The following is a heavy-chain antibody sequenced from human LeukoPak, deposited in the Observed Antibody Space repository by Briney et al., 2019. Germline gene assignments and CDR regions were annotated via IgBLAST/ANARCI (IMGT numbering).Heavy chain of an antibody. V-gene: IGHV1-18*01. J-gene: IGHJ4*02. CDR2: ISAYNGNT. Sequence: GASVKVSCKASGYTFTSYGISWVRQAPGQGLEWMGWISAYNGNTNYAQKLQGRVTMTTDTSTSTAYMELRSLRSDDTAVYYCAREMDYDSSGYYYYFYYWGQGTLVTVSS. D-gene: IGHD3-22*01. CDR1: GYTFTSYG. CDR3: AREMDYDSSGYYYYFYY.